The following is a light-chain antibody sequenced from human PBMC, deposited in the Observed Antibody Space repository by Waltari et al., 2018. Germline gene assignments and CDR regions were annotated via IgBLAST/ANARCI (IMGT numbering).Light chain of an antibody. Sequence: DIQMTQSPSTLSASVGDRVTITCRASQSISYWLAWYQQKPGKAPKLLIYKASSLESGVPSRFSGSGSGTEFTLTISSLQPDDFGTYYCQQDNSFTWTFGQGTKVEIK. CDR1: QSISYW. J-gene: IGKJ1*01. V-gene: IGKV1-5*03. CDR2: KAS. CDR3: QQDNSFTWT.